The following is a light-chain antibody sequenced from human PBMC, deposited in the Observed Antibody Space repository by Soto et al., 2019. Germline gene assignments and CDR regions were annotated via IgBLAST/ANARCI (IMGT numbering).Light chain of an antibody. V-gene: IGLV1-51*01. Sequence: QSVLTQPPSVSAAPGQKVTISCSGSSSNIGNNYVSWYQQLPGTAPKLLIYDNNKRPSGIPDRFSGSKSGTSATLGITGLQTGDEADYYCGTWYSSLSGGVVFGGGTKLTVL. CDR2: DNN. J-gene: IGLJ2*01. CDR3: GTWYSSLSGGVV. CDR1: SSNIGNNY.